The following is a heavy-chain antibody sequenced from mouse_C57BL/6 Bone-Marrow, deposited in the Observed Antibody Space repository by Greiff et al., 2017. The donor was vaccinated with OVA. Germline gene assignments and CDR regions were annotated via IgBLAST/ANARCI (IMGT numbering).Heavy chain of an antibody. CDR1: GFTFTDYY. CDR3: ARYTPLRPFDS. J-gene: IGHJ2*01. V-gene: IGHV7-3*01. Sequence: EVQGVESGGGLVQPGGSLSLSCAASGFTFTDYYMSWVRQPPGKALEWLGFIRNKANGYTTEYSAYVKGRFTISRDNSQSILYLQMNALRAEDSATFYCARYTPLRPFDSWGQGTTLTVSS. D-gene: IGHD2-12*01. CDR2: IRNKANGYTT.